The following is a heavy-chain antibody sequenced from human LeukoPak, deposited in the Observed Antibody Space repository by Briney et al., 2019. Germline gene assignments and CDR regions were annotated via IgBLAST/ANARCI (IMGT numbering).Heavy chain of an antibody. CDR2: IYYSGST. V-gene: IGHV4-59*01. CDR3: ARGEYQLLSYYYYYMDV. J-gene: IGHJ6*03. CDR1: GGSISSYY. D-gene: IGHD2-2*01. Sequence: PSETLSLTCTVSGGSISSYYWSWIRQPPGKGLEWIGYIYYSGSTNYNPSLKSRVTISVDTSKNQFSLKLSSVTAADTAVYYCARGEYQLLSYYYYYMDVWGKGTTVTVS.